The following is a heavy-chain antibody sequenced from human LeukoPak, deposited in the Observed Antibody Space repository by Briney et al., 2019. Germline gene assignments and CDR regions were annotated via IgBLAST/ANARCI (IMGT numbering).Heavy chain of an antibody. CDR2: ISYDGSDK. CDR1: GFTFSSYA. V-gene: IGHV3-30-3*01. CDR3: ARDWGRRYSSGWYGDFDY. D-gene: IGHD6-19*01. J-gene: IGHJ4*02. Sequence: GGSLRLSCAASGFTFSSYAMHWVRQAPGKGLEWVAVISYDGSDKYYADSVKGRFTISRDNSKNTLYLQMNSLRPEDTAVYYCARDWGRRYSSGWYGDFDYWGQGTLVTVSS.